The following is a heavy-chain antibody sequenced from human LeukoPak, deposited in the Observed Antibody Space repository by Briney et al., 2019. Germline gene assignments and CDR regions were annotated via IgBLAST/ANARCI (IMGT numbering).Heavy chain of an antibody. V-gene: IGHV3-15*01. D-gene: IGHD3-10*01. Sequence: GGSLRLSCAASGFTFSNAWMSWVRQAPGKGLEWVGRIKSKTGGGTSDYAAPVKGRFTISRNDSKSPLYLQMNSLKTEDTAVYYCTREVWFGELSLWGQGTLVTVSS. CDR1: GFTFSNAW. CDR3: TREVWFGELSL. J-gene: IGHJ4*02. CDR2: IKSKTGGGTS.